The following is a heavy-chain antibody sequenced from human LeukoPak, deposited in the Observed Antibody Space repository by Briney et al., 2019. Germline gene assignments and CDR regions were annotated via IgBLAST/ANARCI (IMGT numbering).Heavy chain of an antibody. Sequence: SETLSLTCTVCGGSISSYYWSWIRQPPGKGLEWIGYIYYSGSTNYNPSLKSRVTISVDTSKNQFSLKLSSVTAADTAVYYCARSAYYYDSSGYYANDYWGQGTLVTVSS. D-gene: IGHD3-22*01. V-gene: IGHV4-59*01. CDR1: GGSISSYY. J-gene: IGHJ4*02. CDR2: IYYSGST. CDR3: ARSAYYYDSSGYYANDY.